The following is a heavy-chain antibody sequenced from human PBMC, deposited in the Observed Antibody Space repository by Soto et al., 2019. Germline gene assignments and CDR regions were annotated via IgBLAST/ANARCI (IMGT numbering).Heavy chain of an antibody. D-gene: IGHD3-22*01. CDR1: GYTFTSYD. CDR2: MNPNSGNT. J-gene: IGHJ4*02. CDR3: ARANYYDSSGYYPFDY. V-gene: IGHV1-8*01. Sequence: QVQLVQSGAEVKKPGASVKVSCKASGYTFTSYDINWVRQATGQGLEWMGWMNPNSGNTGYAQKFQGRVTMTRNTSINTAYMELSSLRSEDTAVYYCARANYYDSSGYYPFDYWGQGTLVTVSS.